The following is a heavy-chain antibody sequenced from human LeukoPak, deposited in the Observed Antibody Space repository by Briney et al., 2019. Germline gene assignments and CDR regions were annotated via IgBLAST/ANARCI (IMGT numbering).Heavy chain of an antibody. CDR2: IYHSGST. CDR3: ARELLSGDPSIGN. CDR1: GYSISNGYY. D-gene: IGHD7-27*01. Sequence: SETLSLTCTVSGYSISNGYYWGWLRPPPGKGLEWIGNIYHSGSTYYKPSVKRRVTISVDTSKNQFSLKLSSVTAADTAVYYCARELLSGDPSIGNWGQGTLVTVSS. J-gene: IGHJ4*02. V-gene: IGHV4-38-2*02.